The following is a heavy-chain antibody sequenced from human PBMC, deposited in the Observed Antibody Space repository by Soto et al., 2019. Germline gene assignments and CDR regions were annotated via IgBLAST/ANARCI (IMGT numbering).Heavy chain of an antibody. J-gene: IGHJ4*02. CDR1: GGSISSYY. Sequence: SETLSLTCTVSGGSISSYYWSWIRQPPGKGLEWIGHIYYSGSTNYNPSLKSRVTISVYTSKRDFSLKLTSVTAADTAVYYCGREDGNFDYWGQGTLVTVSS. D-gene: IGHD4-17*01. CDR2: IYYSGST. CDR3: GREDGNFDY. V-gene: IGHV4-59*01.